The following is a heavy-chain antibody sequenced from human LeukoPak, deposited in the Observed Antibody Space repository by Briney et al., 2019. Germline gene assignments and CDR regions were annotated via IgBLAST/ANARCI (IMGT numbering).Heavy chain of an antibody. Sequence: PSETLSLTCTVSGGSVSNGSYYWSWIRQPPGKGLEWIGYIYYSGSTNYNPSLKSRVTISVDTSKNQFSLKLSSVTAADTAVYYCARERTETYSSGALDYWGQGTLVTVSS. D-gene: IGHD6-19*01. CDR1: GGSVSNGSYY. CDR2: IYYSGST. V-gene: IGHV4-61*01. J-gene: IGHJ4*02. CDR3: ARERTETYSSGALDY.